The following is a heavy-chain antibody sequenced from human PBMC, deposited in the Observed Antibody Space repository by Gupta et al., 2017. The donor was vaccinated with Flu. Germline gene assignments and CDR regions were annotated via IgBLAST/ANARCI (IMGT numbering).Heavy chain of an antibody. CDR2: IIPMFGTA. Sequence: RQAPGQGLEWMGGIIPMFGTADYAQKCQGRVTIAADESTSTAYMELTSLTFDDTAVYYCARDVAGPLGYNVVTYGASGTYYYYMDVWGKGTPVTVS. CDR3: ARDVAGPLGYNVVTYGASGTYYYYMDV. J-gene: IGHJ6*03. D-gene: IGHD1-1*01. V-gene: IGHV1-69*01.